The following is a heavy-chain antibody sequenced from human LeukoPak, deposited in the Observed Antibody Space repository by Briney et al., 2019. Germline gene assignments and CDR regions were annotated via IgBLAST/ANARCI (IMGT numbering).Heavy chain of an antibody. CDR3: AGAAGWFDY. Sequence: PSETLSLTCTVSGGSISSYYWSWIRQPPGKGLEWIGYIYYSGSTYYNPSLKSRVTISVDTSKNQFSLKLSSVTAADTAVYYCAGAAGWFDYWGQGTLVTVSS. V-gene: IGHV4-59*12. D-gene: IGHD6-13*01. CDR1: GGSISSYY. CDR2: IYYSGST. J-gene: IGHJ4*02.